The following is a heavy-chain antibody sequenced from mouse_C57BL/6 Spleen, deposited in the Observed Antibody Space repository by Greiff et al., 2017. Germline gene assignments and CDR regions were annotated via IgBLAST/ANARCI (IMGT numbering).Heavy chain of an antibody. J-gene: IGHJ2*01. D-gene: IGHD1-1*01. Sequence: QVQLQQSGAELARPGASVKLSCKASGYTFTSYGISWVKQRTGQGLEWIGEIYPRSGNTYYNEKFKGKATLTADKSSSTAYMELRRLTSEDSAVYFCARSDNYYVYFDYWGQGTTLTVSS. V-gene: IGHV1-81*01. CDR3: ARSDNYYVYFDY. CDR2: IYPRSGNT. CDR1: GYTFTSYG.